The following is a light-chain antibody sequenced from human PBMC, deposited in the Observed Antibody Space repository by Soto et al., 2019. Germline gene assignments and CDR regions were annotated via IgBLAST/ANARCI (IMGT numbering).Light chain of an antibody. Sequence: QCVRTRAGSGSGAAGGGGSISCTGTSSDVGGYNYVSWYQQHPGKAPKLMIYDVSKRPSGVPDRFSGSKSGNTASLTISGLQAEDEADYYCCSYAGSYVFGTGTKVTVL. V-gene: IGLV2-11*01. CDR1: SSDVGGYNY. J-gene: IGLJ1*01. CDR2: DVS. CDR3: CSYAGSYV.